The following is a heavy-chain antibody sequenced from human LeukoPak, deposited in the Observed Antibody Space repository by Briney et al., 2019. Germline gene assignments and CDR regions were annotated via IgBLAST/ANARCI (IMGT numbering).Heavy chain of an antibody. CDR3: ARSVGYCSGGSCRDAFDI. CDR1: GGTFSSYA. V-gene: IGHV1-69*13. J-gene: IGHJ3*02. Sequence: ASVKVSCKASGGTFSSYAISWVRQAPGQGLEWMGGIIPIFGTANYAQKFQGRVTITADESTSTAYMGLSSLRSEDTAVYYCARSVGYCSGGSCRDAFDIWGQGTMVTVSS. CDR2: IIPIFGTA. D-gene: IGHD2-15*01.